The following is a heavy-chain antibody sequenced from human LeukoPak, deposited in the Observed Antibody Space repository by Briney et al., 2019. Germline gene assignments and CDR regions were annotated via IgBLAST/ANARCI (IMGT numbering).Heavy chain of an antibody. D-gene: IGHD4-17*01. CDR1: GFTFSSYG. CDR2: ISYDGSNK. Sequence: GRSQRLSCAASGFTFSSYGMHWVRQAPGKGLEWVAVISYDGSNKYYADSVNGRFTISRDNSKNTLYLQMNSLRAEDTAVYYCAKDRDMTTDYGMDVWGKGTTVTVSS. J-gene: IGHJ6*04. V-gene: IGHV3-30*18. CDR3: AKDRDMTTDYGMDV.